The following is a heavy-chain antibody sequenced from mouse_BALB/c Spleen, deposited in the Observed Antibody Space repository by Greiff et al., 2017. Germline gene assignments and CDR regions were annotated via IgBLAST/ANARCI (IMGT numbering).Heavy chain of an antibody. D-gene: IGHD3-2*01. CDR1: GYSITSYYA. Sequence: EVQLVESGPGLVKPSQSLSLTCTVTGYSITSYYAWNWIRQFPGNKLEWMGYISYSGSTSYNPSLKSRISITRDTSKNQFFLQLNSVTTEDTATYYWARGGDSSGYVAYWGQGTLVTVSA. J-gene: IGHJ3*01. CDR2: ISYSGST. V-gene: IGHV3-2*02. CDR3: ARGGDSSGYVAY.